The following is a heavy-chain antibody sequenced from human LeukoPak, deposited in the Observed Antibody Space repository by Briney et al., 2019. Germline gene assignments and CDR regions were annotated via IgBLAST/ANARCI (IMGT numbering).Heavy chain of an antibody. CDR2: IYYSGST. J-gene: IGHJ3*02. D-gene: IGHD4-17*01. V-gene: IGHV4-59*01. Sequence: SETLSLTCTVSGGSISSYYWSWIRQPPGKGLEWIGYIYYSGSTNYNPSLKSRVTISVDTSKNQFSLKLSSVTAADTAVYYCARDKGDYAPLDAFDIWGQGTMVTVSS. CDR1: GGSISSYY. CDR3: ARDKGDYAPLDAFDI.